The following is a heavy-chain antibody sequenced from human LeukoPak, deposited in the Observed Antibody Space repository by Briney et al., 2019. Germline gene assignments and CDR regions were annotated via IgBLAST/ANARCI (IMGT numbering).Heavy chain of an antibody. CDR2: IKQDGSEK. J-gene: IGHJ3*02. Sequence: GGSLRLSCAASGFTFSSYWMSWVRQAPGKGLEWVANIKQDGSEKYYVDSAKGRFTISRDNAKNSLYMQMNSLRAEDTAVYYCARLGKGMRAFDIWGQGTMVTVSS. CDR1: GFTFSSYW. V-gene: IGHV3-7*01. D-gene: IGHD3-10*01. CDR3: ARLGKGMRAFDI.